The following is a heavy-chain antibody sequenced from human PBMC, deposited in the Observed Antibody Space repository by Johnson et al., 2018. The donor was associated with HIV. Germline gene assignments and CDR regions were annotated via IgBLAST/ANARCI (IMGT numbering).Heavy chain of an antibody. CDR3: ATDYNFWSGRPDSFDV. CDR2: ISSNGGST. Sequence: VQLVESGGGLVQPGGSLRLSCAASGFTFSSYAMHWVRQAPGKGLEYVSAISSNGGSTYYANSVKGRFTISRDNSKNTLYLQMDSLRAEDTAVYYCATDYNFWSGRPDSFDVWGQGTMVTVSS. D-gene: IGHD3-3*01. V-gene: IGHV3-64*01. J-gene: IGHJ3*01. CDR1: GFTFSSYA.